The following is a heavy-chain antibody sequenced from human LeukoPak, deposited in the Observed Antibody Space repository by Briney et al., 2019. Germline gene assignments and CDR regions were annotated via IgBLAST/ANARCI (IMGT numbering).Heavy chain of an antibody. CDR2: IIPIFGTA. V-gene: IGHV1-69*13. CDR1: GGTFISYA. Sequence: ASVKVSCKASGGTFISYAISWVRQAPGQGLEWMGGIIPIFGTANFAQKFQGRVTITADESTSTAYMELSSLRSEDTAVYYCARGPSEEWPPYYFDYWGQGTLVTVSS. CDR3: ARGPSEEWPPYYFDY. J-gene: IGHJ4*02. D-gene: IGHD3-3*01.